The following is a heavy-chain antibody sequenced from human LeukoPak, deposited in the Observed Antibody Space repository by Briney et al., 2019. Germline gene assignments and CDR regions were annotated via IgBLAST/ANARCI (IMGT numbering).Heavy chain of an antibody. D-gene: IGHD5-18*01. V-gene: IGHV1-2*02. J-gene: IGHJ4*02. CDR3: ARGRYSYGLSGY. CDR1: GYTFTGYY. CDR2: INPNSGGT. Sequence: ASVKVSCKASGYTFTGYYMHWVRQAPGQGLEWMGWINPNSGGTNYAQKFQGRVTMTRDTSISTAYMELSRLRSDHTAVYYCARGRYSYGLSGYWGQGTLVTVSS.